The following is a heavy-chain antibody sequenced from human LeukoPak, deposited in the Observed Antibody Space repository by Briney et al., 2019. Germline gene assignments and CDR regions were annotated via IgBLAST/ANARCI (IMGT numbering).Heavy chain of an antibody. V-gene: IGHV1-18*01. D-gene: IGHD4-23*01. Sequence: ASVKVSCKASGYTFTSYGINWVRQAPGQGLEWMGWISAYTGNTNYAQKLQGRVTMTTDTSTSTAYMELRSLRSDDTAVYYCAKDYGGNSAQYNWFDPWGQGTLVTVSS. CDR3: AKDYGGNSAQYNWFDP. J-gene: IGHJ5*02. CDR1: GYTFTSYG. CDR2: ISAYTGNT.